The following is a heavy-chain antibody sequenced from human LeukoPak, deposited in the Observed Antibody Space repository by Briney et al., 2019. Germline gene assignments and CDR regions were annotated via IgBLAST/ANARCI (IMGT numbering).Heavy chain of an antibody. CDR3: AKWGDYDILTGYYVSDF. Sequence: PGASLRLSCAASGFIFRNYAMSWVRQAPGKGLEWVSAITGSGDSTYYADSVKGRFTISRDNSKNTLYVEMNTLRAEDTGVYYCAKWGDYDILTGYYVSDFWGQGTLVTVSS. CDR1: GFIFRNYA. V-gene: IGHV3-23*01. D-gene: IGHD3-9*01. J-gene: IGHJ4*02. CDR2: ITGSGDST.